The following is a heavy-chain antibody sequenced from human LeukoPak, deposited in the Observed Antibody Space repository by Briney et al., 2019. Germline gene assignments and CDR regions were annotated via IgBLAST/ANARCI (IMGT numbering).Heavy chain of an antibody. V-gene: IGHV3-48*01. J-gene: IGHJ4*02. CDR2: ISSSSSTI. CDR1: GFTFSSYS. CDR3: ARGIVVVPAALDY. D-gene: IGHD2-2*01. Sequence: GGSLRLSCSASGFTFSSYSMNWVRQAPGTGLEWVSYISSSSSTIYYADSVKGRFTISRDNAKNSLYLQMNSLRAEDTAVYYCARGIVVVPAALDYWGQGTLVTVSS.